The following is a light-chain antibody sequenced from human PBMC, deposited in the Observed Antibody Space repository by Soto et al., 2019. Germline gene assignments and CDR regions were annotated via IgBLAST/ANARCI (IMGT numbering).Light chain of an antibody. J-gene: IGKJ4*01. Sequence: EIVLTQSPGTLSLSPGERATLSCRASQSVRSSYVAWYQQKPGQAPRLLIYGASSRATGIPDRFSGSGSGTDFTLTISSLEPEDFAVYYCQEGTYWPAFGGGTKVEIK. V-gene: IGKV3D-20*02. CDR1: QSVRSSY. CDR3: QEGTYWPA. CDR2: GAS.